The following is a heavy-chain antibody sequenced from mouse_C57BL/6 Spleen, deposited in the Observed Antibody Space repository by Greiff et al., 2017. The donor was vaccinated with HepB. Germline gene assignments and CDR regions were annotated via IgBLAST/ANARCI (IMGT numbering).Heavy chain of an antibody. V-gene: IGHV1-81*01. CDR1: GYTFTSYG. CDR2: IYPRSGNT. Sequence: QVQLQQSGAELARPGASVKLSCKASGYTFTSYGISWVKQRTGQGLEWIGEIYPRSGNTYYNEKFKGKATLTADKSSSTAYMELRSLTSEDSAVYFCARRGRESAMDYWGQGTSVTVSS. CDR3: ARRGRESAMDY. D-gene: IGHD3-3*01. J-gene: IGHJ4*01.